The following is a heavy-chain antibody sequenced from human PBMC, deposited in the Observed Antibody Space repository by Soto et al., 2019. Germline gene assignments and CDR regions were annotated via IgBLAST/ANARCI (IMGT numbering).Heavy chain of an antibody. J-gene: IGHJ4*02. D-gene: IGHD2-15*01. V-gene: IGHV1-18*04. CDR1: GYTFTSYG. CDR2: ISAYNGNT. CDR3: ASEDCRNTNCLKGFDY. Sequence: ASVKVSCKASGYTFTSYGISWVRQAPGQGLEWMGWISAYNGNTNYAQKFQSRVTMTTDTSSSTAYMELRSLRSDDTAVYYCASEDCRNTNCLKGFDYWGQGTLVTVSS.